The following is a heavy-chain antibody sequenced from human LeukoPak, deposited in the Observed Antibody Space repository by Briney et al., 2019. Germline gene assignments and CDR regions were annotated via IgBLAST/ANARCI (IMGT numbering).Heavy chain of an antibody. CDR2: INHSGST. J-gene: IGHJ1*01. CDR1: GGSFSGYY. CDR3: ARGGVAVAGTCQH. V-gene: IGHV4-34*01. D-gene: IGHD6-19*01. Sequence: PSETLSLTRAVYGGSFSGYYWSWIRQPPGKGLEWIGEINHSGSTNYNPSLKSRVTISVDTSKNQFSLKLSPVTAADTAVYYCARGGVAVAGTCQHWGQGTLVTVSS.